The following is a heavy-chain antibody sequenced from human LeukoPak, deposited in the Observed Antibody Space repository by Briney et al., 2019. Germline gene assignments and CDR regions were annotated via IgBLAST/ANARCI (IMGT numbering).Heavy chain of an antibody. CDR1: GFTFTSSA. CDR2: IVVGSGNT. CDR3: AAGYSYGYKAFDI. Sequence: TSVKLSCTASGFTFTSSAMQWVRQARGQRLEWIGWIVVGSGNTNYAQKFQERFTITRDISTSTAYMQLSSLRSEDTAVYYCAAGYSYGYKAFDIWGQGTMVTVSS. D-gene: IGHD5-18*01. J-gene: IGHJ3*02. V-gene: IGHV1-58*02.